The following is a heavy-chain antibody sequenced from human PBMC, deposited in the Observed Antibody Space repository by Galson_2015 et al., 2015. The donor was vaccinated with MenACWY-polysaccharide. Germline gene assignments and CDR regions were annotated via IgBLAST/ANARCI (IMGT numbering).Heavy chain of an antibody. Sequence: SLRLSCAASGFTFSNYAMSWVRQAPGEGLEWVSSISGNGSNTHYADSVKGRFTISRDKSKNTLSLQMNSLRAEDTAVYYCARVQYSSVKYQSDYSGQATRVAVSS. CDR3: ARVQYSSVKYQSDY. CDR1: GFTFSNYA. CDR2: ISGNGSNT. D-gene: IGHD2-2*01. V-gene: IGHV3-23*01. J-gene: IGHJ4*02.